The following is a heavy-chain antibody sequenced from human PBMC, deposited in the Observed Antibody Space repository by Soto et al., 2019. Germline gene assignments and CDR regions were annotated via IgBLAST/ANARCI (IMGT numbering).Heavy chain of an antibody. CDR1: GGPYNSFA. D-gene: IGHD3-10*01. V-gene: IGHV1-69*13. CDR2: IIPVFGTA. J-gene: IGHJ6*02. CDR3: ARFLGGAGSYYDGQNYNYYNGMDV. Sequence: PVKVSCKASGGPYNSFAISWVRQAPGQGLEWIGGIIPVFGTATYAQKFKGRVTITAEESTSTAYMELSSLTSEDTAVYYCARFLGGAGSYYDGQNYNYYNGMDVWGQGTTVTVSS.